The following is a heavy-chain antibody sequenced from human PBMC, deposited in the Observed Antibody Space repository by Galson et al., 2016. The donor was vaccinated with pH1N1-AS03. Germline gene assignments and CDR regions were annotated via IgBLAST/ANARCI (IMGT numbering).Heavy chain of an antibody. V-gene: IGHV1-69*13. CDR1: GGTFSNYA. J-gene: IGHJ4*02. CDR3: SRDRHYDSSGRYFYESEH. Sequence: SVKVSCKASGGTFSNYAISWMRQAPGQGLEWMGGIHPIFGTPSHAQKFRGRLTVNADAPTSAAYMELSSLTSEDTAIYYCSRDRHYDSSGRYFYESEHWGQGTLVIVSS. CDR2: IHPIFGTP. D-gene: IGHD3-22*01.